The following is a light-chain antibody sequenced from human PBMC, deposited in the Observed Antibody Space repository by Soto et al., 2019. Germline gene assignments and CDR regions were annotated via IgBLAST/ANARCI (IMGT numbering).Light chain of an antibody. J-gene: IGKJ1*01. CDR1: QSISSW. CDR3: QQYNSYSGT. Sequence: DIQMTQSPSTLSASVGDRVTITCRASQSISSWLAWYQQKPGKAPKLMIYKASSLESGVPSRFSGSGSGTEFTLTISTLQPDDFATYYCQQYNSYSGTFGQGTNVELK. V-gene: IGKV1-5*03. CDR2: KAS.